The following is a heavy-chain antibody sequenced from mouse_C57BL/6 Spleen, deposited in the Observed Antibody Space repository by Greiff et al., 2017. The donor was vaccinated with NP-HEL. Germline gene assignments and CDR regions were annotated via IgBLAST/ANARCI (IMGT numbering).Heavy chain of an antibody. J-gene: IGHJ3*01. CDR3: ARDDYDVRFAY. Sequence: VQLQQSEPELVKPGASVKISCKASGYSFTSYYIHWVKQRPGQGLEWIGWIYPGSGNTKYNEKFKGKATLTADTSSSTAYMQLSSLTSEDSAVYYCARDDYDVRFAYWGQRTLVTVSA. CDR2: IYPGSGNT. D-gene: IGHD2-4*01. CDR1: GYSFTSYY. V-gene: IGHV1-66*01.